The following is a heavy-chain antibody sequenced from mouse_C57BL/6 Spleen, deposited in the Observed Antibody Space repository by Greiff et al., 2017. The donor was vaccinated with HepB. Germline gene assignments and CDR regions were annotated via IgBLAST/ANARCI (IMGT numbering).Heavy chain of an antibody. D-gene: IGHD1-1*01. J-gene: IGHJ1*03. CDR3: ARNYGSSSWYFDV. CDR1: GFTFSSYA. Sequence: EVMLVESGGGLVKPGGSLKLSCAASGFTFSSYAMSWVRQTPEKRLEWVATISDGGSYTYYPDNVKGRFTISRDNAKNNLYLQMSHLKAEDTAMYYCARNYGSSSWYFDVWGTGTTVTVSS. CDR2: ISDGGSYT. V-gene: IGHV5-4*03.